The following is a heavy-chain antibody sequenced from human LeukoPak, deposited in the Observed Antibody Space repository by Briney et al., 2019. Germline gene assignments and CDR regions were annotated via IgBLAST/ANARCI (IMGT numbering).Heavy chain of an antibody. CDR1: GFYFNAYL. Sequence: GSLRLSCVASGFYFNAYLMSWVRQAPGKGLEWVANIKQDGSQKFYLDSVKGRFTISRDNAKNSLYLQMNSLRAEDTAVYYCARDMVQIFSAFDIWGQGTMVTVSS. D-gene: IGHD3-9*01. J-gene: IGHJ3*02. V-gene: IGHV3-7*01. CDR3: ARDMVQIFSAFDI. CDR2: IKQDGSQK.